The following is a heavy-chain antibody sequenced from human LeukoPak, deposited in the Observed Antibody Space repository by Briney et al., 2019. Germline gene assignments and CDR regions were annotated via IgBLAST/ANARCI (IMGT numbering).Heavy chain of an antibody. CDR3: ARGAREPNYYYMDV. D-gene: IGHD1-14*01. Sequence: GGSLRLSCAASGFTFSSYWMSWVRQAPGKGLEWVSYIDLSGSTLYYVDSVKGRFTISRDNAKNSLYLQMNSLRAEDTAAYYCARGAREPNYYYMDVWGKGTTVTVSS. CDR2: IDLSGSTL. CDR1: GFTFSSYW. J-gene: IGHJ6*03. V-gene: IGHV3-48*04.